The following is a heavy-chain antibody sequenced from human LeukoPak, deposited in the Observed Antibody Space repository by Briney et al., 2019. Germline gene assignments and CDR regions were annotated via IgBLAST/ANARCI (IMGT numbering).Heavy chain of an antibody. CDR2: ISGSGGST. J-gene: IGHJ4*02. Sequence: GGSLRLSCAASGFTFTNYAMSWVRQAPGKGLEWVSAISGSGGSTYYADSVKGRFTISRDNSKNTLYLQMNSLRAEDTAVYNCATQHCSGGSCHPYYFDYWGQGTLVTVSS. CDR1: GFTFTNYA. CDR3: ATQHCSGGSCHPYYFDY. V-gene: IGHV3-23*01. D-gene: IGHD2-15*01.